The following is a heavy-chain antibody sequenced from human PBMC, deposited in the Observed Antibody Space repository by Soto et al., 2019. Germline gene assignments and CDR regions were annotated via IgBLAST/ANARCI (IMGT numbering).Heavy chain of an antibody. D-gene: IGHD3-3*01. CDR3: ARSPSPHYDFWSGPGADILTGHENWFDP. J-gene: IGHJ5*02. CDR1: GYTFTSYY. Sequence: GASVKVSCKASGYTFTSYYMHWVRQAPGQGLEWMGIINPSGGSTSYAQKFQGRVTMTRDTSTSTVYMELSSLRSEDTAVYYCARSPSPHYDFWSGPGADILTGHENWFDPWGQGTLVTVSS. CDR2: INPSGGST. V-gene: IGHV1-46*01.